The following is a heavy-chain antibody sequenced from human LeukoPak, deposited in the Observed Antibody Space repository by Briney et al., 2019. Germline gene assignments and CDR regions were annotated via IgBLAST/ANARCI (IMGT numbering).Heavy chain of an antibody. D-gene: IGHD5-24*01. CDR3: AREVLRDGYNYRDGHYFDY. CDR1: GGTFISYA. Sequence: ASVKVSCKASGGTFISYAISWVRQAPGQGLEWMGGIIPIFGTANYAQKFQGRVTITADESTSTAYMELSSLRSEDTAVYYCAREVLRDGYNYRDGHYFDYWGQGTLVTVSS. V-gene: IGHV1-69*13. CDR2: IIPIFGTA. J-gene: IGHJ4*02.